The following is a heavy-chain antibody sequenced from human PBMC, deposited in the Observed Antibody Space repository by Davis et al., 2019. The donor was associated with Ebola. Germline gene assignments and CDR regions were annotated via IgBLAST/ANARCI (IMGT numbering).Heavy chain of an antibody. CDR1: GGSISSYY. Sequence: MPSETLSLSCTVSGGSISSYYWSWIRQPPGKGLEWIGYIYYSGSTNYNPSLNSRVTISVDTSKNQFSPKLSSVTATDTAVYYCARHDYDYVWGSYPPNWFDPWGQGTLVTVSS. J-gene: IGHJ5*02. CDR2: IYYSGST. V-gene: IGHV4-59*08. D-gene: IGHD3-16*02. CDR3: ARHDYDYVWGSYPPNWFDP.